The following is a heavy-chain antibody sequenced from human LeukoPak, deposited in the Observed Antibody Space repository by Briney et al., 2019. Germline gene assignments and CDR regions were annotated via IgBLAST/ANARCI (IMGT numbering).Heavy chain of an antibody. CDR1: GFTFSSYW. CDR2: IKQDGSEK. V-gene: IGHV3-7*01. J-gene: IGHJ4*02. Sequence: GGSLRLSCAASGFTFSSYWMSWVRQAPGKGLGWVANIKQDGSEKYYVDSVKGRFTISRDNAKNSLYLQMNSLRAEDTAVYYCARRNEFWSGYSYYFDYWGQGTLVTVSS. D-gene: IGHD3-3*01. CDR3: ARRNEFWSGYSYYFDY.